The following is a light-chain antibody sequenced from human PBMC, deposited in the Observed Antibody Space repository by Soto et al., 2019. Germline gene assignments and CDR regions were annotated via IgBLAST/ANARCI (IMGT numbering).Light chain of an antibody. CDR2: DVT. J-gene: IGLJ1*01. CDR3: SSYSSSNTLYV. Sequence: QSALTQPASVSGSPGQSITVSCTGTRGDVGGFNYVSWYQQHPGKAPKLLIYDVTIRPSGVSDRFSGSKSGNTASLTISGLQTEDEADYYCSSYSSSNTLYVFGSGTKLTVL. V-gene: IGLV2-14*03. CDR1: RGDVGGFNY.